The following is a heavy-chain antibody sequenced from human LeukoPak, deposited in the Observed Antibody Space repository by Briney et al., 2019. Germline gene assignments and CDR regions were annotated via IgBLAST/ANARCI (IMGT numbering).Heavy chain of an antibody. CDR1: GYTFTSYD. CDR3: ARGDQSGYYYYYMDV. V-gene: IGHV1-8*01. Sequence: ASVKVSCMASGYTFTSYDIKWVRQATGQGLEWMGRMNPNSGNTDYAQKFQGRVTITADKSTSTAYMELSSLRSEDTAVYYCARGDQSGYYYYYMDVWGKGTTVTISS. D-gene: IGHD3-3*01. CDR2: MNPNSGNT. J-gene: IGHJ6*03.